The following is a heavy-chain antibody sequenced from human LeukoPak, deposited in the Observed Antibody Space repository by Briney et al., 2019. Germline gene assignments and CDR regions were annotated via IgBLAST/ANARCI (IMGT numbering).Heavy chain of an antibody. V-gene: IGHV4-38-2*01. D-gene: IGHD2-2*01. CDR3: ARYCTSTTCILRGFDY. CDR2: IYHTGGA. CDR1: GYSFTSGHY. Sequence: PSETLSLTCSVSGYSFTSGHYWGWIRQPPGKGLEWIANIYHTGGAHYNPSLNSRVTISVDTSTNQFSLKLSSVTAADTAVYYCARYCTSTTCILRGFDYWGQGTLVTVSS. J-gene: IGHJ4*02.